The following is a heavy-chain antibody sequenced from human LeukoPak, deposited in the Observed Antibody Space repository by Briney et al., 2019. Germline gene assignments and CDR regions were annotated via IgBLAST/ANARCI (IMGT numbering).Heavy chain of an antibody. V-gene: IGHV3-48*01. Sequence: PGGSLRLSCAASGFTFSNAWMSWVRQAPGKGLEWVSYISSSSSTIYYADSVKGRFTISRDNAKNSLYLQMNSLRAEDTAVYYCARVVDHYYDSSGYPDYWGQGTLVTVSS. D-gene: IGHD3-22*01. J-gene: IGHJ4*02. CDR3: ARVVDHYYDSSGYPDY. CDR1: GFTFSNAW. CDR2: ISSSSSTI.